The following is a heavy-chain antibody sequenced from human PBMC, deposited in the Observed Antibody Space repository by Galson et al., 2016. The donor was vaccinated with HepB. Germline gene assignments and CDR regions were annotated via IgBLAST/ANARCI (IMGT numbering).Heavy chain of an antibody. CDR3: VRVWGKYFDY. D-gene: IGHD7-27*01. V-gene: IGHV4-4*02. J-gene: IGHJ4*02. CDR1: GGSFTDSNW. Sequence: ETLSLTCAVSGGSFTDSNWWSWVRQPPGKGLEWIGEMYHSGYTNYNPSLKSRVTMSVDKSKNQFTLRLFAVTAADTAVYHCVRVWGKYFDYWGQGALVTVSS. CDR2: MYHSGYT.